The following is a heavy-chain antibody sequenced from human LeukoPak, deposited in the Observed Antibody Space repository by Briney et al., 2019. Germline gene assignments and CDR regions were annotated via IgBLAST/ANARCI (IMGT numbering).Heavy chain of an antibody. CDR3: ARYNYGYDALDF. V-gene: IGHV4-4*02. CDR1: GASIISTNW. Sequence: SETLSLTCNVSGASIISTNWWNWVRQPPGKGLEWIGEIYQSGYTKYNPSLKSRVTISVDKSKNQFSLRLNSVTAADTAVYYCARYNYGYDALDFWGQGTMVTVSS. D-gene: IGHD5-18*01. J-gene: IGHJ3*01. CDR2: IYQSGYT.